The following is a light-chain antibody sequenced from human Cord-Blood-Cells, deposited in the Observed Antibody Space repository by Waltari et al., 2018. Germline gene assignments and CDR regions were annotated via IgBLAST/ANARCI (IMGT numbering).Light chain of an antibody. CDR2: DAS. CDR1: QSVSSY. J-gene: IGKJ4*01. Sequence: EIVLTQSPATLSLSPGERATLSCRASQSVSSYLAWYQQKPGQAPRLLIYDASNRATGIPARFSCSGSVTDFTLTISSLEPEDFAVYYCQQRSNWPPTFGGGTKVEIK. V-gene: IGKV3-11*01. CDR3: QQRSNWPPT.